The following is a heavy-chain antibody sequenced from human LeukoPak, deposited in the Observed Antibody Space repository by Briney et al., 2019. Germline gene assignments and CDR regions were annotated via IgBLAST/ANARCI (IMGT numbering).Heavy chain of an antibody. V-gene: IGHV3-53*01. CDR2: IYSGGST. D-gene: IGHD6-6*01. CDR3: ARVMVEYSSSSVNYFYYMDV. J-gene: IGHJ6*03. Sequence: LPGGSLRVSCAASGFTVINHYMSWVRQPPGEGLEWVSVIYSGGSTENADSVKGRFTISRDNSNNTMHLQMNSLRAEDTAVYYCARVMVEYSSSSVNYFYYMDVWGKGTTVTVSS. CDR1: GFTVINHY.